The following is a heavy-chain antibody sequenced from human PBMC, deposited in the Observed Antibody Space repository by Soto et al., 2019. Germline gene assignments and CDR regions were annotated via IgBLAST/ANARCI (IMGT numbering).Heavy chain of an antibody. D-gene: IGHD3-3*01. CDR3: ATDSNYDVSNSF. Sequence: SVKVSCKASGGTLNNYAINWVRQAPGQGLEWMGGILPVSAPPDYAQKFQGRVSITADHSTSTVYMELSRLKSDDTAVYFCATDSNYDVSNSFWGQGTPVTVSS. V-gene: IGHV1-69*13. CDR2: ILPVSAPP. CDR1: GGTLNNYA. J-gene: IGHJ4*02.